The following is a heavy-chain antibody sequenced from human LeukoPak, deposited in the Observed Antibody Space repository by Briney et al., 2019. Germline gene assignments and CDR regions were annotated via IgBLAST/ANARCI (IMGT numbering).Heavy chain of an antibody. V-gene: IGHV3-53*01. J-gene: IGHJ4*02. CDR2: LYSDDNT. CDR3: ARGVEPLAANTLAY. Sequence: PGGSLRLSCAASGFTVITNDMTWVRQAPGKGLEWVSVLYSDDNTKYADSVQGRFTISRDNSKNTLYLEMNSLSHDDTAVYYCARGVEPLAANTLAYWGQGTLVTVSS. D-gene: IGHD1-14*01. CDR1: GFTVITND.